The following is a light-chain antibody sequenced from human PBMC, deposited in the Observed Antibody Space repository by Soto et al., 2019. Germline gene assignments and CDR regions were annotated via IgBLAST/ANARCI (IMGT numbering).Light chain of an antibody. Sequence: QSVLTQPPSVSGAPGQRVTISCTGSSSNIGAGYDVHWYQQLPGKAPKLLIYGNGNRPSGVPDRFSGSKSGTSASLAITGLQAEDEADYYCQSYDSSLSAPYVFGTGTKVTVL. V-gene: IGLV1-40*01. J-gene: IGLJ1*01. CDR3: QSYDSSLSAPYV. CDR1: SSNIGAGYD. CDR2: GNG.